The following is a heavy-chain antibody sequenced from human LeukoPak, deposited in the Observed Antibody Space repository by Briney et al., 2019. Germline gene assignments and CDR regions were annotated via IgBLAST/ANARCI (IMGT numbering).Heavy chain of an antibody. Sequence: SQTLSLTCTVSGASGSSGRYYWSWIRQHPGKGLEWIAYIVDSERIYYNPSLKSRLILSLDTSENQFSLNLSSMTAADTAVYFCASGYGSGWFDAWGQGTLVAASS. CDR3: ASGYGSGWFDA. V-gene: IGHV4-31*03. CDR2: IVDSERI. D-gene: IGHD5-18*01. J-gene: IGHJ5*02. CDR1: GASGSSGRYY.